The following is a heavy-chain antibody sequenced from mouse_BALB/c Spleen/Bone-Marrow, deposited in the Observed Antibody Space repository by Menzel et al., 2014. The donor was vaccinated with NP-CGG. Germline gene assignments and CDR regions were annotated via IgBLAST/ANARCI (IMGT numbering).Heavy chain of an antibody. D-gene: IGHD2-1*01. J-gene: IGHJ4*01. CDR3: AREGNPYAMDY. V-gene: IGHV1S56*01. CDR1: GYTFXSYY. Sequence: QVQLQQSGPELVKPGASVRISCKASGYTFXSYYIHWVKQRPGQGLEWIGWIYPGNVNTKYNEKFKGKATLTADKSSSTAYMQLSSLTSEDSAVYFCAREGNPYAMDYWGQGTSVTVSS. CDR2: IYPGNVNT.